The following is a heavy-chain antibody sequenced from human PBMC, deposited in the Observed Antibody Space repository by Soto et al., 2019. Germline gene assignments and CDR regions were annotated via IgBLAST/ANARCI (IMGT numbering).Heavy chain of an antibody. CDR1: GGSFSDYY. Sequence: QVQLQQWGAGLLKPSETLSLTCAVYGGSFSDYYWTWIRQPPGKGLEWVGEIDHSGTTNYNPSLKSRVTISVDTSKNQFSRKLSSVTAADAAVYDCARDSQSTTVTRVWYFDLWGRGTPVTVSS. V-gene: IGHV4-34*01. CDR2: IDHSGTT. CDR3: ARDSQSTTVTRVWYFDL. D-gene: IGHD4-17*01. J-gene: IGHJ2*01.